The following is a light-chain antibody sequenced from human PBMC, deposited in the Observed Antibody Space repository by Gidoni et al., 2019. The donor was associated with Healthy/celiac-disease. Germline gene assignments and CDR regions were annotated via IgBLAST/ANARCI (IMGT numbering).Light chain of an antibody. CDR1: KLGDKY. Sequence: SGSGSPGQTASITCSGDKLGDKYACWYQQKPGQSPVLVIYQDSKRPSGIPERFSGSNSGNTATLTISGTQAMDEADYYCQAWDSSTVVFGGGTKLTVL. J-gene: IGLJ2*01. CDR3: QAWDSSTVV. V-gene: IGLV3-1*01. CDR2: QDS.